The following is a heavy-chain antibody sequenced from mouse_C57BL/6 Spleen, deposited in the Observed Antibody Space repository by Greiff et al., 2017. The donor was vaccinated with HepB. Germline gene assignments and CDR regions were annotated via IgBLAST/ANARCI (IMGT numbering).Heavy chain of an antibody. V-gene: IGHV1-18*01. CDR3: ARRTTAWYFDV. CDR2: INPNNGGT. J-gene: IGHJ1*03. Sequence: EVMLVESGPELVKPGASVKIPCKASGYTFTDYNMDWVKQSHGKSLEWIGDINPNNGGTIYNQKFKGKATLTVDKSSSTAYMELRSLTSEDTAVYYCARRTTAWYFDVWGTGTTVTVSS. D-gene: IGHD1-2*01. CDR1: GYTFTDYN.